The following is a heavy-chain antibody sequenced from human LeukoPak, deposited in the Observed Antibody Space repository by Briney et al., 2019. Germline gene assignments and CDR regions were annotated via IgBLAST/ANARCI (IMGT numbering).Heavy chain of an antibody. CDR3: AKDTAPERITMIVVVPATDP. Sequence: PGGPLRLSCAASGFTFTSYWMHWVRQAPGKGLVWVSRINNDGSTTAYADSVKGRFTISRDNSKNTLYLQMNSLRAEDTAVYYCAKDTAPERITMIVVVPATDPWGQGTLVTVSS. V-gene: IGHV3-74*01. CDR2: INNDGSTT. CDR1: GFTFTSYW. J-gene: IGHJ5*02. D-gene: IGHD3-22*01.